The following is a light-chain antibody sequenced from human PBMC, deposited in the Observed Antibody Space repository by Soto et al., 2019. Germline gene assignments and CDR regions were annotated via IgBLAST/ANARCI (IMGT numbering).Light chain of an antibody. CDR2: GTS. J-gene: IGKJ5*01. V-gene: IGKV3-20*01. Sequence: EIVMTQSPATLSVSPGERATLSCRASQSISSNLAWYQQTPGQAPRLLTYGTSSRATGIPDRFSGSGSGTDFTLTVSRLEPEDFAVYYCQQYGSSRCTFGQGTRLEIK. CDR1: QSISSN. CDR3: QQYGSSRCT.